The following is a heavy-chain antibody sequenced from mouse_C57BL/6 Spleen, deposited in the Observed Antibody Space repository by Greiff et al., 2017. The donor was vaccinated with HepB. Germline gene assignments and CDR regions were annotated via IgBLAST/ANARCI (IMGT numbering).Heavy chain of an antibody. J-gene: IGHJ4*01. CDR2: IRSKSNNYAT. CDR1: GFSFNTYA. V-gene: IGHV10-1*01. Sequence: EVQRVESGGGLAQPKGSLKLSCAASGFSFNTYAMNWVRQAPGKGLEWVARIRSKSNNYATYYADSVKDRFTISRDDSESMLYLQMNNLKTEDTAMYYCVRDGYGAMDYWGQGTSVTVSS. CDR3: VRDGYGAMDY. D-gene: IGHD2-2*01.